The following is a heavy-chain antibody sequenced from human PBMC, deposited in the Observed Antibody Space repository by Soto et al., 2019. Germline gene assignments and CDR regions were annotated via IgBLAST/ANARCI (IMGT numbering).Heavy chain of an antibody. Sequence: QITLKESGPTLVKPTQTLTLTCTFSGFSRSTSGVGVGWILQPPGKALAWLALLYWDDDKRYSPSLKSRLTNTKDTSKNQVVLTMTNMDPVDTATYYCAHAHRGDSYGSWGMTYGYYYMDVWGKGTTVTVSS. J-gene: IGHJ6*03. CDR3: AHAHRGDSYGSWGMTYGYYYMDV. CDR1: GFSRSTSGVG. D-gene: IGHD5-18*01. V-gene: IGHV2-5*02. CDR2: LYWDDDK.